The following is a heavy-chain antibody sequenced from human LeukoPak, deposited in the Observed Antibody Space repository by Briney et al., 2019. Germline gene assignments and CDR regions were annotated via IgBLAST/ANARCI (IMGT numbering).Heavy chain of an antibody. CDR1: GGTFSSYA. V-gene: IGHV1-69*04. D-gene: IGHD1-26*01. CDR2: IIPILGIA. J-gene: IGHJ4*02. CDR3: AREALVGTYSGIPRLDY. Sequence: GASVKVSCKASGGTFSSYAISWVRQAPGQGLEWMGRIIPILGIANYAQKFQGRVTITADKSTSTAYMELRSLRSDDTAVYYCAREALVGTYSGIPRLDYWGQGTLVTVSS.